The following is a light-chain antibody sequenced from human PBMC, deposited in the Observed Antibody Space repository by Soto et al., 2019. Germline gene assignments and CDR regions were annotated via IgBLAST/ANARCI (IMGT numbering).Light chain of an antibody. CDR2: GAS. J-gene: IGKJ1*01. CDR1: QSVSSN. Sequence: EIVMTQSPATLSVSPGERATLSCRASQSVSSNLAWYQQKPGQAPRLLIYGASTRATGIPARFSGSGSGTEFTLTISSLQSEDFATYFCSQHNSYPRTYALGTKVEMK. V-gene: IGKV3-15*01. CDR3: SQHNSYPRT.